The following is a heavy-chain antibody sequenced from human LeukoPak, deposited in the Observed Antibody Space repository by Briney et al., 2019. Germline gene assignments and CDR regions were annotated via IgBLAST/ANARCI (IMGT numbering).Heavy chain of an antibody. D-gene: IGHD6-25*01. Sequence: GGSLRLSCAASGFTFSSYAMAWVRQTPEKGLEWVSSVSPGGDSAFYADSVKGRFTISRDSSKNTLYLQMNSLRGDDTAVYYCANKIMATAGSWFDPWGQGTLVTVSS. J-gene: IGHJ5*02. CDR1: GFTFSSYA. CDR3: ANKIMATAGSWFDP. V-gene: IGHV3-23*01. CDR2: VSPGGDSA.